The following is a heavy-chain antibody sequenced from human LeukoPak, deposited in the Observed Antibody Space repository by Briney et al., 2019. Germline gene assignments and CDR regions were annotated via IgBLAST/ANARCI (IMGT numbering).Heavy chain of an antibody. J-gene: IGHJ4*02. V-gene: IGHV4-34*01. D-gene: IGHD3-3*01. CDR3: ARAITYYDFWSGYSLDY. CDR1: GGSFSGYY. CDR2: INHSGST. Sequence: SETLSLTCAVYGGSFSGYYWSWIRQPPGKGLEWIGEINHSGSTNYNPSLKSRVTISVDTSKNQFSLKLSSVTAADTAVYYCARAITYYDFWSGYSLDYWGQGTPVTVSS.